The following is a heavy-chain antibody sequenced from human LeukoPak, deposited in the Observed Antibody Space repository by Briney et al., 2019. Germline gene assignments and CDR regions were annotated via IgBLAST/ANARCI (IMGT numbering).Heavy chain of an antibody. CDR2: IQPDGSEQ. CDR1: GFTFSSHW. J-gene: IGHJ5*02. D-gene: IGHD3-16*01. Sequence: GGSLRLSCAASGFTFSSHWMSWVRQAPGKGLEWVGNIQPDGSEQYPVDSVKGRFTISRANARNSMFLQMNSLRVEDTSVYYCASQSYARFDPWGQGTLVTVSS. CDR3: ASQSYARFDP. V-gene: IGHV3-7*01.